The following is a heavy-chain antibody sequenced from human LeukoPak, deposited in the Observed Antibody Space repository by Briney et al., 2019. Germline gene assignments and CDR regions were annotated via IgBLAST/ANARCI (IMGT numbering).Heavy chain of an antibody. J-gene: IGHJ4*02. CDR3: ARAVYGSGSPTFDY. CDR2: IYYSGST. D-gene: IGHD3-10*01. CDR1: GGSISSSSYY. V-gene: IGHV4-39*07. Sequence: PSETLSLTCTVSGGSISSSSYYWGWIRQPPGKGLEWIGSIYYSGSTYYNPSLKSRVTISVDTSKNQFSLKLSSVTAADTAVYYCARAVYGSGSPTFDYWGQGTLVTVSS.